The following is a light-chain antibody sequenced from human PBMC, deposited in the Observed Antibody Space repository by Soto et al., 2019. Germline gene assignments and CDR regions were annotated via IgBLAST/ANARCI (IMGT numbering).Light chain of an antibody. CDR2: DTS. V-gene: IGKV3-15*01. CDR1: QSVTNN. CDR3: QQYNNWPLT. Sequence: EIVMTQSPATLSVSPGERATLSCRASQSVTNNLAWYQQQPGQAPSLLIYDTSTRATGIPARFSGSGSGTEFTLTISSLQSEDFAVYYCQQYNNWPLTFGGGTKVEIK. J-gene: IGKJ4*01.